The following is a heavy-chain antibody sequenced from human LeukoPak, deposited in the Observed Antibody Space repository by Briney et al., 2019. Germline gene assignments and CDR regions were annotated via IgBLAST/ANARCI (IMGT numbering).Heavy chain of an antibody. CDR3: ALDSSGWSDDSFDI. J-gene: IGHJ3*02. Sequence: PSETLSLTCTVSGASISFYYWSWIRQPPGKGLEWIGYIYYSGSTKYNPSLKSRVTMSIDTSKNKFSLNLKSVTAADTAVYYCALDSSGWSDDSFDIWGHGTMVTVSS. D-gene: IGHD6-13*01. CDR1: GASISFYY. V-gene: IGHV4-59*01. CDR2: IYYSGST.